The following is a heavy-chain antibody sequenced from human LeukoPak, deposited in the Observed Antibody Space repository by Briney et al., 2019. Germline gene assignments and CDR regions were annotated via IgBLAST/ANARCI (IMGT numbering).Heavy chain of an antibody. V-gene: IGHV4-39*01. CDR3: ARHVGRIDFWSGSEIDY. Sequence: PSETLSLTCTVSGGSISRSTYYWGWIRQPPGKGLEWIGSMYYSGSTYYNPSLKSRVTISVDTSKNQFSLKLSSVTAADTAVYYCARHVGRIDFWSGSEIDYWGQGTLVTVSS. CDR1: GGSISRSTYY. D-gene: IGHD3-3*01. CDR2: MYYSGST. J-gene: IGHJ4*02.